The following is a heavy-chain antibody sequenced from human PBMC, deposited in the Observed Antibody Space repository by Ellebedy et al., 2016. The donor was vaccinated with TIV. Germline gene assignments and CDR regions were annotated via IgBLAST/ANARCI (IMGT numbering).Heavy chain of an antibody. J-gene: IGHJ4*02. CDR3: ASIFGYSYGYGQPIDS. D-gene: IGHD5-18*01. V-gene: IGHV3-53*01. CDR1: GFSVTNNY. Sequence: GESLKISCAASGFSVTNNYMSWVRQAPGQGLEWVSLIYAGGTTNYADSVKGRFTISRDNLKNSLYLQMNSVRAEDTAVYYCASIFGYSYGYGQPIDSWGQGTLVTVSS. CDR2: IYAGGTT.